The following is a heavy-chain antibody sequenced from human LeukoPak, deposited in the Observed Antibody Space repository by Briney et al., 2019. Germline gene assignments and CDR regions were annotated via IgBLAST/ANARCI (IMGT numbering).Heavy chain of an antibody. D-gene: IGHD2-21*02. CDR2: ISSSSSYI. CDR1: GFTFSSYS. Sequence: GGSLRLSCAASGFTFSSYSMNWVRQAPGKGQEWVSSISSSSSYIYYADSVKGRFTISRDNAKNSLYLQMNSLRAEDTAVYYCARDIGAYCGGDCYSGSLDYWGQGTLVTVSS. V-gene: IGHV3-21*01. CDR3: ARDIGAYCGGDCYSGSLDY. J-gene: IGHJ4*02.